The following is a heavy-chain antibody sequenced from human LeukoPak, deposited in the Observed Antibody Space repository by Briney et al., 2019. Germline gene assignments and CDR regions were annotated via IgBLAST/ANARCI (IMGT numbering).Heavy chain of an antibody. CDR1: GGSIISYY. Sequence: ETLSLTSTVSGGSIISYYWSWIRQPGGKGREWIGRIYTSGSTNYNPSLKSRVTISVDNSKKQFSLKLNSVTAADTAVHYYAREGIAASGPDYWGQGTLVTVSS. J-gene: IGHJ4*02. CDR2: IYTSGST. D-gene: IGHD6-13*01. V-gene: IGHV4-4*07. CDR3: AREGIAASGPDY.